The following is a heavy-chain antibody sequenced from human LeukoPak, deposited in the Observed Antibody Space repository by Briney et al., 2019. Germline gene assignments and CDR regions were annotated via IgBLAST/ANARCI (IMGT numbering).Heavy chain of an antibody. CDR3: ARASLVLRFLEWSQPFDY. D-gene: IGHD3-3*01. J-gene: IGHJ4*02. CDR2: TYYRSKWYN. Sequence: SQTLSLTCAISGDIVSSNSAAWNWIRQSPSRGLEWLGRTYYRSKWYNDYAVSVKSRITINPDTSKNQFSLQLNSVTPEDTAVYYCARASLVLRFLEWSQPFDYWGQGTLVTVSS. CDR1: GDIVSSNSAA. V-gene: IGHV6-1*01.